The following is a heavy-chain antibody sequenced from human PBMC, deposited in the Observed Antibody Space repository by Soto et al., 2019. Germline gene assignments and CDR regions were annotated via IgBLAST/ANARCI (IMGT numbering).Heavy chain of an antibody. D-gene: IGHD3-10*02. V-gene: IGHV4-59*01. CDR1: GGSISSYY. CDR2: IHYSGST. Sequence: QVQLQESGPGLVKPSETLSLTCTVSGGSISSYYWSWIRQPPGKGLEWIGYIHYSGSTIYNPSLEIRVTISVDTSKNQFSLKLTSVTAADTAVYYCATMIGDPVLTFDYWGQGTLVTVSS. CDR3: ATMIGDPVLTFDY. J-gene: IGHJ4*02.